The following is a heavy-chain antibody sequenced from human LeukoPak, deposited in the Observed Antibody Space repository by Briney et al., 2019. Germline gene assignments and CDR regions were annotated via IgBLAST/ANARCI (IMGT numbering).Heavy chain of an antibody. J-gene: IGHJ3*02. D-gene: IGHD3-10*01. CDR1: GFTFSSSA. CDR3: ARVAGFGELNAFDI. V-gene: IGHV3-23*01. CDR2: ISASGGST. Sequence: GGSLRLSCAASGFTFSSSAMSWVRQAPGKGLEWVSVISASGGSTYYADSVKGRFTISRDNSKKTLYLQMNSLRAEDTAVYYCARVAGFGELNAFDIWGQGTMVTVSS.